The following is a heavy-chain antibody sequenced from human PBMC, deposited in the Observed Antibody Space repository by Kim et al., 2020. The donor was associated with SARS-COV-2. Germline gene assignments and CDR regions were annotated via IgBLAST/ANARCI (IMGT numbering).Heavy chain of an antibody. CDR3: TRLGYNFGIKPVDW. CDR2: ISSSSSHV. D-gene: IGHD5-18*01. Sequence: GGSLRLSCVASGFTFSNYAMNWVRQAPGKGLEWVSSISSSSSHVYYADSVQGRFTISRYNAQNSLYLQMNSLRAEDTALYYCTRLGYNFGIKPVDWWGQGTLVTVSS. CDR1: GFTFSNYA. J-gene: IGHJ4*02. V-gene: IGHV3-21*01.